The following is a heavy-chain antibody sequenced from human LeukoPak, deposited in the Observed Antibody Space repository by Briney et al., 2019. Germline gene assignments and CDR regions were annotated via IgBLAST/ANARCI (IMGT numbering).Heavy chain of an antibody. CDR1: GLTFSSYW. D-gene: IGHD5-18*01. Sequence: GGSLRLSCAASGLTFSSYWMHWVRQAPGKGLVWVSRINSDGSTTNYADSVKGRFTVSRDNDKNTLYLQMNSLRAEDTAVYYCARDRASDTAKPFDYWGQGTLVTVSS. V-gene: IGHV3-74*01. CDR2: INSDGSTT. CDR3: ARDRASDTAKPFDY. J-gene: IGHJ4*02.